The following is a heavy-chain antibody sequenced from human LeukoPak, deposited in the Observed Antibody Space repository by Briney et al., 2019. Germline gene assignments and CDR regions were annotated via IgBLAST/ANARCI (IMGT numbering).Heavy chain of an antibody. V-gene: IGHV3-21*01. D-gene: IGHD3-22*01. J-gene: IGHJ4*02. CDR2: ISSSSSYI. CDR1: GFTFRNYG. Sequence: PGGSLRLSCAASGFTFRNYGMSWVRQAPGKGLEWVSSISSSSSYIYYADSVKGRFTISRDNAKNSLYLQMNSLRAEDTAVYYCAKGSDYYDSSGYYYVYWGQGTLVTVSS. CDR3: AKGSDYYDSSGYYYVY.